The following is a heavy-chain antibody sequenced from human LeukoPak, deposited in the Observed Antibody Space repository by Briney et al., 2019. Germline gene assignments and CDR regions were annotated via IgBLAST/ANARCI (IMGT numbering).Heavy chain of an antibody. V-gene: IGHV3-23*01. Sequence: GGSLRLSCATSGFTFNNYAMSWVRQAPGKGLEWVSAISSTGIAAYYADSVKGRFTISKDKSKNTLYLQMSGLRAEDTAVYYCAREVIYGTPPNYFDYWGQGTLVTVSS. CDR1: GFTFNNYA. CDR2: ISSTGIAA. CDR3: AREVIYGTPPNYFDY. D-gene: IGHD3-3*02. J-gene: IGHJ4*02.